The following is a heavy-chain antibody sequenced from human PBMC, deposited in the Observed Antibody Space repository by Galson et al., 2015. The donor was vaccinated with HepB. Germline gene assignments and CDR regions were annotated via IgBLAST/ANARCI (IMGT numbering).Heavy chain of an antibody. Sequence: ETLSLTCAVYGGSFSGYYWSWIRQPPGKGLEWIGEINHSGSTNYNPSLKSRVTISVDTSKNQFSLKLSSVTAADTAVYYCARRRYSSGWHWGQGTLVTVSS. CDR1: GGSFSGYY. V-gene: IGHV4-34*01. D-gene: IGHD6-19*01. J-gene: IGHJ4*02. CDR3: ARRRYSSGWH. CDR2: INHSGST.